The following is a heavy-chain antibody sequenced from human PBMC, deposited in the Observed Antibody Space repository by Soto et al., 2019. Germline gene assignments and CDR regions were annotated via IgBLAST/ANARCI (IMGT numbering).Heavy chain of an antibody. Sequence: SETLSLTCAVAGGSISSSNWWSWVRQPPGKGREWMGEIYQRGSTNYNRSLKSRVTIAVDQSKNQFSLKLSSVTAADPPVYYCASYRGYDPRFDFWGRGTLVTISS. V-gene: IGHV4-4*02. CDR3: ASYRGYDPRFDF. J-gene: IGHJ4*02. CDR2: IYQRGST. D-gene: IGHD5-12*01. CDR1: GGSISSSNW.